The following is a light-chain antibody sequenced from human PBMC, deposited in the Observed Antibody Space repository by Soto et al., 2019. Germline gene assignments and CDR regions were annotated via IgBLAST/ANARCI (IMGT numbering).Light chain of an antibody. CDR2: EVS. Sequence: QSVLTQPPSASVSPGQSVTISCTGTSSDIGSYNYVSWYQQHPGKAPRLLIYEVSQRPSGVPDRFSGSKSANTASLTVSGLQPEDEADYYCSSYADTNNLLYVFGTGTKVTVL. J-gene: IGLJ1*01. CDR1: SSDIGSYNY. CDR3: SSYADTNNLLYV. V-gene: IGLV2-8*01.